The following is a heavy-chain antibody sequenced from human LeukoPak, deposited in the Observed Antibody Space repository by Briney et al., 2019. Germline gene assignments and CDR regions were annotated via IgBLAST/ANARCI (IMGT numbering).Heavy chain of an antibody. J-gene: IGHJ4*02. CDR2: IYPGDSDT. Sequence: GESLKISCKGSGYSFTSYWIGWVRQTPGKGLEWMGIIYPGDSDTRYSPSFQGQVTISADKSISTAYLQWSSLKASDTAMYYCARRGGGGYHYGSGSYLFDYWGQGTLVTVSS. V-gene: IGHV5-51*01. D-gene: IGHD3-10*01. CDR3: ARRGGGGYHYGSGSYLFDY. CDR1: GYSFTSYW.